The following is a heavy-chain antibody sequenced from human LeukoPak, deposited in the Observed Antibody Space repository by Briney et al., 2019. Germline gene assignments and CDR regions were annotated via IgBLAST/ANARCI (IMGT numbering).Heavy chain of an antibody. CDR2: MNPNSGNT. Sequence: ASVKVSCKASRYTLTSYDINWVRQATGQRLEWMGWMNPNSGNTGYAQKFQGRVTMTRNTSISTAYMELSSLRSEDTAVYYCARSRAKGTNYFDYWGQGTLVTVSS. V-gene: IGHV1-8*01. CDR1: RYTLTSYD. D-gene: IGHD2-2*01. CDR3: ARSRAKGTNYFDY. J-gene: IGHJ4*02.